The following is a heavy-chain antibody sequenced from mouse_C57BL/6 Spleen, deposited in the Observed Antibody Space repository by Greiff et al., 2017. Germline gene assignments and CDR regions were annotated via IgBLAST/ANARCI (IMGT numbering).Heavy chain of an antibody. V-gene: IGHV1-15*01. Sequence: QVQLQRSGAELVRPGASVTLSCKASGYTFTDYEMHWVKQTPVHGLEWIGAIDPETGGTAYNQKFKGKAILTADKSSSTAYMELRSLTSEDSAVYYCTRERLNYGSRRPYWYFDVWGTGTTVTVSS. J-gene: IGHJ1*03. CDR1: GYTFTDYE. D-gene: IGHD1-1*01. CDR2: IDPETGGT. CDR3: TRERLNYGSRRPYWYFDV.